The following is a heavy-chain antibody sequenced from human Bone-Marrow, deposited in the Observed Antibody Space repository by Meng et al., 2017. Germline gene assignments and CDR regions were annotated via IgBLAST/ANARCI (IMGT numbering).Heavy chain of an antibody. CDR2: IWHDESRQ. CDR1: GFSFRSYG. D-gene: IGHD2-21*02. V-gene: IGHV3-33*01. J-gene: IGHJ4*02. CDR3: ARATVTADYFDY. Sequence: GGSLRLSCAASGFSFRSYGMHWVRQAPGKGLEWVALIWHDESRQYYADSVKGRFTISRDNSNNILYLHMNSLRAEDTALYYCARATVTADYFDYWGQGTLVTVSS.